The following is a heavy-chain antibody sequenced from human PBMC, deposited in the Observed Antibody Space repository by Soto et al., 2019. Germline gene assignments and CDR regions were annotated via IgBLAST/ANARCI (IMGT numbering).Heavy chain of an antibody. CDR2: MKGDGSST. V-gene: IGHV3-74*01. CDR3: ARGIRNYYGVDV. CDR1: GFTFSTYW. Sequence: GGSLRLSCAASGFTFSTYWMHWVRQAPGTGLEWVSRMKGDGSSTSYADSVEGRFTISRVNAKNTVYLQMNSLGAEDTAVYWCARGIRNYYGVDVWGQGTTVTVSS. J-gene: IGHJ6*02.